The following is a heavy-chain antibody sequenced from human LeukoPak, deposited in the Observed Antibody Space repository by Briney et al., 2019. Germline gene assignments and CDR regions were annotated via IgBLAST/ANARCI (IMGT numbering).Heavy chain of an antibody. CDR1: GFTFSSYD. J-gene: IGHJ4*02. D-gene: IGHD3-16*02. CDR3: AARSSSYTIFAF. Sequence: PGGSLRLSCAASGFTFSSYDMNWVRQAPGKGLEWVSAVSGGGGTTDYADSVKGRFTLSRDNSKNTLYLQMNSLRAEDTAVYYCAARSSSYTIFAFWGQGTLVTVSS. V-gene: IGHV3-23*01. CDR2: VSGGGGTT.